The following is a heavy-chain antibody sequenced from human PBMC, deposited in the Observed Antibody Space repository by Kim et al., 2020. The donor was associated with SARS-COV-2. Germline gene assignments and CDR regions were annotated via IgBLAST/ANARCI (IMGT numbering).Heavy chain of an antibody. CDR1: GFTFSSYG. J-gene: IGHJ4*02. V-gene: IGHV3-30*18. CDR3: AKETMIVVSYYFDY. D-gene: IGHD3-22*01. CDR2: ISSYGSSE. Sequence: GGSLRLSCAASGFTFSSYGMHWVRQAPGKGLEWVAVISSYGSSENYADSVKGRFTISRDNSKNTLYLQMNSLRAEDTALYYCAKETMIVVSYYFDYWGQG.